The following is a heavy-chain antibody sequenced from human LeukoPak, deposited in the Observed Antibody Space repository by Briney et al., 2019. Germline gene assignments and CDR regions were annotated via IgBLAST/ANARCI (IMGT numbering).Heavy chain of an antibody. D-gene: IGHD3-10*01. J-gene: IGHJ4*02. CDR1: GFTFSSYA. CDR2: ISYDGSNK. CDR3: ARDSGFGEFNNY. V-gene: IGHV3-30*07. Sequence: GGSLRLSYAASGFTFSSYAMHWVRQAPGKGLGWVAVISYDGSNKYYADSVKGRFTISRDNSKNTLYLQMNSLTAEDTAVYYCARDSGFGEFNNYWGQGTLVTVAS.